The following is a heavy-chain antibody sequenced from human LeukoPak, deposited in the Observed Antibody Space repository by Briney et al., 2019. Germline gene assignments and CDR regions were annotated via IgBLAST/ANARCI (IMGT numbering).Heavy chain of an antibody. CDR2: TYYRSKWYN. D-gene: IGHD3-10*01. CDR3: AGGHGGSWFDS. V-gene: IGHV6-1*01. CDR1: GDSVSSNSAA. Sequence: SQTLSLTCAISGDSVSSNSAAWNWLRQSPSRGLEWLGRTYYRSKWYNDYAVSVESRITFNPDTSKNQFSLQLNSVTPEDTAVYYCAGGHGGSWFDSWGQGTLVTVSS. J-gene: IGHJ5*01.